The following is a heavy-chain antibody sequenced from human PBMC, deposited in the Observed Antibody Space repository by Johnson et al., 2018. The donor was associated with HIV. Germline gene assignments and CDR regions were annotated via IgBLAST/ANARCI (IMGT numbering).Heavy chain of an antibody. D-gene: IGHD4-17*01. Sequence: QEQLVESGGGVVQPGRSLRLSCAASGFTFSSYAMHWVRQAPGKGLEWVAVISYDGSNKYYADSVKGRFTISRDNSKNTLYLQMNSLRAEDTAVYYCARDGGKDYGYYGGCGALDIWGQGTMVTVSS. CDR1: GFTFSSYA. V-gene: IGHV3-30-3*01. CDR2: ISYDGSNK. CDR3: ARDGGKDYGYYGGCGALDI. J-gene: IGHJ3*02.